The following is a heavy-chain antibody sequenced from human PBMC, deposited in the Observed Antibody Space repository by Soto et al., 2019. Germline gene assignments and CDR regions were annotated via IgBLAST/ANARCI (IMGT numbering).Heavy chain of an antibody. J-gene: IGHJ6*04. CDR2: IYYSGST. CDR3: ARDRRIPEGMDV. CDR1: GCSISSGGYY. Sequence: HSETLSLSCTVCGCSISSGGYYWSWIRQHPGKGLEWIGYIYYSGSTYYNPSLKSRVTISVDTSKNQFSLKLSSVTAADTAVYYCARDRRIPEGMDVWGKGTTVTVSS. V-gene: IGHV4-31*03. D-gene: IGHD2-2*02.